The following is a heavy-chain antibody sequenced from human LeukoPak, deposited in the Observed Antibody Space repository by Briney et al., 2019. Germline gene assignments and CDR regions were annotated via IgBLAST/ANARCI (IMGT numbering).Heavy chain of an antibody. J-gene: IGHJ4*02. V-gene: IGHV3-21*01. CDR3: AKVSLTIVVVTAFDY. D-gene: IGHD2-21*02. CDR1: GFTFSSYS. CDR2: ISSSSSYI. Sequence: GGSLRLSCAASGFTFSSYSMNWVRQAPGKGLEWVSSISSSSSYIYYADSVKGRFTISRDNAKNSLYLQMNSLRAEDTAVYYCAKVSLTIVVVTAFDYWGQGTLVTVSS.